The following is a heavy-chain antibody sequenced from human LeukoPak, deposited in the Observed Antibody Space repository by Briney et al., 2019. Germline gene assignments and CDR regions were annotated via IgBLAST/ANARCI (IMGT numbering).Heavy chain of an antibody. CDR1: GGSISSYY. V-gene: IGHV4-59*01. Sequence: SETLSLTCTVSGGSISSYYWSWIRQPPGKGLEWIGYIYYSGSTNYNPSLKSRVTISVDTSKNQFSLKLSSVTAADTAVYYCARTKGPRPAWFDPWGQGNPGHRLL. CDR3: ARTKGPRPAWFDP. J-gene: IGHJ5*02. D-gene: IGHD2-8*01. CDR2: IYYSGST.